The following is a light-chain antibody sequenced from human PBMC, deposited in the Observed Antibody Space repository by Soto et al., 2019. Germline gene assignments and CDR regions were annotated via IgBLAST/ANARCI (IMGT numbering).Light chain of an antibody. CDR3: QQFGGSWT. J-gene: IGKJ1*01. CDR2: GTS. CDR1: QEISSAY. V-gene: IGKV3-20*01. Sequence: VLTQSPATVSLPQGEAPTLPGRASQEISSAYVAWYQQTPGQAPRLLIYGTSNRGTGIPNRFRGSGSGTDFTLTINRLEPEDFAVYYCQQFGGSWTFGQGTKVDVK.